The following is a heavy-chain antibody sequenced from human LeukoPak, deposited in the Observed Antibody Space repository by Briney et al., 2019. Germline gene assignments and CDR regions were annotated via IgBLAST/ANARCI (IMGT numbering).Heavy chain of an antibody. Sequence: SETLSLTCAVYGGSFSGYYWSWIRQPPGKGLEWIGSIYHSGSTYSNPSLKSRVTISVDTSKNQFSLKLSSVTAADTAVYYCAREPKPPAGGQLGIFDSWGQGALVTVSS. CDR2: IYHSGST. CDR3: AREPKPPAGGQLGIFDS. V-gene: IGHV4-34*01. D-gene: IGHD7-27*01. CDR1: GGSFSGYY. J-gene: IGHJ4*02.